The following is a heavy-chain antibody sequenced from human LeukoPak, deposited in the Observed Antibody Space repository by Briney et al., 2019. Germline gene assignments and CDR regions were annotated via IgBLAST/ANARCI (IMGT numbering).Heavy chain of an antibody. D-gene: IGHD3-10*01. J-gene: IGHJ6*02. CDR2: ISAYNGNT. CDR3: AKTLRDYGSGSYYPYYYYGMDV. Sequence: ASVKVSCKASGYTFTSYGISWVRQAPGQGLEWMGWISAYNGNTNYAQKLQGRVTMTTDTSTSTAYMELRSLRSDDTAVYYCAKTLRDYGSGSYYPYYYYGMDVWGQGTTVTVSS. V-gene: IGHV1-18*01. CDR1: GYTFTSYG.